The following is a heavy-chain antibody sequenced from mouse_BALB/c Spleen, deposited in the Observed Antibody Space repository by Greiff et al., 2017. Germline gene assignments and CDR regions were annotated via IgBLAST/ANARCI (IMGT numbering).Heavy chain of an antibody. Sequence: DVQLQESGPGLVKPSQSLSLTCSVTGYSITSGYYWNWIRQFPGNKLEWMGYISYDGSNNYNPSLKNRISITRDTSKNQFFLKLNSVTTEDTATYYCARDRYDWFAYWGQGTLVTVSA. V-gene: IGHV3-6*02. CDR3: ARDRYDWFAY. J-gene: IGHJ3*01. D-gene: IGHD2-14*01. CDR1: GYSITSGYY. CDR2: ISYDGSN.